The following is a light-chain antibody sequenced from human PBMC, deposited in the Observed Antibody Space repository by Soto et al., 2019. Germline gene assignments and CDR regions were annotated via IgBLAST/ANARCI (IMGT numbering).Light chain of an antibody. J-gene: IGLJ2*01. V-gene: IGLV1-40*01. CDR2: ANT. CDR1: SSNIGAGYY. CDR3: QSYDSRLKV. Sequence: QSVLTQPPSVSGAPGQRVTISCTGSSSNIGAGYYVHWYQQLPGTAPKLLIYANTNRPSGVPDRFSVSKSGTSASLAITGLQAEDEADYYCQSYDSRLKVFGGGTKLTVL.